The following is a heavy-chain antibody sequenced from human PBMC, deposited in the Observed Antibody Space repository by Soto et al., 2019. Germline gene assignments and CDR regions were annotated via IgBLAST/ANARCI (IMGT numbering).Heavy chain of an antibody. J-gene: IGHJ4*02. D-gene: IGHD6-13*01. V-gene: IGHV3-23*01. CDR2: ISGSGST. Sequence: EVQLLEFGGGLVQPGGSLRLSCVVSGITFSGCAVSWVRQAPGKGLEWVSVISGSGSTVYADSVKDRFTISRDNSKNILYLQMNNLRAEDTAVYYCAKDGDYSTSWYDFDYWGQGTLVTVSS. CDR3: AKDGDYSTSWYDFDY. CDR1: GITFSGCA.